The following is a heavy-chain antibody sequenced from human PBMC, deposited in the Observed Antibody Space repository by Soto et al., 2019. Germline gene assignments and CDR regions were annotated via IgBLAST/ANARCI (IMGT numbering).Heavy chain of an antibody. CDR2: IRSKADNYAT. Sequence: EVQLVESGGGLVQPGGSLKLSCAVSGFTFSVSAIHWVRQASGKGLEWVGRIRSKADNYATAYGASLKGRFSISRDDTKNTAYLQMSSLNTDDAAVYYCARLAEWEYYDGMDDWGQGTTVTVSS. CDR3: ARLAEWEYYDGMDD. J-gene: IGHJ6*02. D-gene: IGHD1-26*01. V-gene: IGHV3-73*02. CDR1: GFTFSVSA.